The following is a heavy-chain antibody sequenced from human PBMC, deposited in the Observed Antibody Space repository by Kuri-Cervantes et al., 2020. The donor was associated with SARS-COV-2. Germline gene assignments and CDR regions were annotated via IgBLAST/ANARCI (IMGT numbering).Heavy chain of an antibody. CDR1: GFTFSSYG. CDR3: AAELVAAYGMDV. V-gene: IGHV3-33*01. J-gene: IGHJ6*02. D-gene: IGHD1-7*01. Sequence: GESLKISCAASGFTFSSYGMHWVRQAPGKGLEWVAVIWYDGSNKYYVDSVEGRFTISRDNSKNTLYLQMNSLRAEDTAVYYCAAELVAAYGMDVWGQGTTVTVSS. CDR2: IWYDGSNK.